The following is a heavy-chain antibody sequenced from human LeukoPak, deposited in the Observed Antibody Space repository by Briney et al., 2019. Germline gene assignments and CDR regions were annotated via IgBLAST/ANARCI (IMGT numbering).Heavy chain of an antibody. D-gene: IGHD2-2*01. J-gene: IGHJ4*02. V-gene: IGHV3-30*18. CDR3: AKDHGIVVVPAASHFDY. Sequence: GGSLRLSCAASGFTFSSYGMHWVRQAPGKGLEWVAVISYDGSNKYYADSVKGRFTISRDNSKNTLYLQMNSLGAEDTAVYYCAKDHGIVVVPAASHFDYWGQGTLVTVSS. CDR2: ISYDGSNK. CDR1: GFTFSSYG.